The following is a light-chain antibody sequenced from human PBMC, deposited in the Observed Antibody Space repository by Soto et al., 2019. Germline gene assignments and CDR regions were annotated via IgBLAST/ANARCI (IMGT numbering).Light chain of an antibody. CDR3: QQYNSYSWT. Sequence: DSQMTQSPSTLSASVGDRVTSSCGASQSISSWLAWYQQKPGKAPKLLIYDASSLESGVPSRFSGSGSGTEITLTISSLQPDDFATYYCQQYNSYSWTFGQGTKVDIK. V-gene: IGKV1-5*01. J-gene: IGKJ1*01. CDR1: QSISSW. CDR2: DAS.